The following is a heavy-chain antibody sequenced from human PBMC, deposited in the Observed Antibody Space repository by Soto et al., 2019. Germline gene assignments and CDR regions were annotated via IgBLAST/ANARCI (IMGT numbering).Heavy chain of an antibody. CDR2: ISWNSGSI. CDR1: GFTFDDYA. D-gene: IGHD3-16*02. CDR3: AKGPPDMITFGGVIVGNFQH. J-gene: IGHJ1*01. V-gene: IGHV3-9*01. Sequence: GGSLRLSCAASGFTFDDYAMHWVRQAPGKGLEWVSGISWNSGSIGYADSVKGRFTISRDNAKNSLYLQMNSLRAEDTALYYCAKGPPDMITFGGVIVGNFQHWGQGTLVTVSS.